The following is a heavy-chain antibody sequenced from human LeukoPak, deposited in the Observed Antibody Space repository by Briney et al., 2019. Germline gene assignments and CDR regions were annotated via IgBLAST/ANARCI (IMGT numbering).Heavy chain of an antibody. CDR2: IRSKGRNDAP. Sequence: PGGSLRLSCAASGFTFSGSAMHWVRQASGKGLEWVGRIRSKGRNDAPTYAASVKGRFTISRDDSKNMAYLQMNSLKTEDTAVYYCIRLLGDDSSTYGLDVWGQGTTVTVTS. CDR1: GFTFSGSA. J-gene: IGHJ6*02. CDR3: IRLLGDDSSTYGLDV. D-gene: IGHD3-22*01. V-gene: IGHV3-73*01.